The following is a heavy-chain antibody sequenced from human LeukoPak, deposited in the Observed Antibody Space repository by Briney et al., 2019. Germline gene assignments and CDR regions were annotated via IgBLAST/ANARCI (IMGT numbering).Heavy chain of an antibody. CDR3: ARLMQQQTYYFYGMDV. J-gene: IGHJ6*02. Sequence: GESLKISCKGSGYSFATNWIGWVRQMPGKGLEWRGIIYPGDSDTRYSPSFQGQVTISADKSISTAYLQWSSLKASDTAMYYCARLMQQQTYYFYGMDVWGQGTTLTVSS. V-gene: IGHV5-51*01. CDR2: IYPGDSDT. D-gene: IGHD6-13*01. CDR1: GYSFATNW.